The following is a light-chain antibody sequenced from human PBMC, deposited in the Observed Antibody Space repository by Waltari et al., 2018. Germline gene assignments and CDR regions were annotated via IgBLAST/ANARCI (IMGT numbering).Light chain of an antibody. CDR2: GAS. CDR3: QQYMNWPRT. Sequence: EIVMTQSPATLSVSPGERATLSCRASQNVYTNLAWYQQKPGHAPRHRIYGASTRATDIPARFSGSGSGTEFTLTNNSLESEDFATCYCQQYMNWPRTFGQGTKVEIK. J-gene: IGKJ1*01. V-gene: IGKV3-15*01. CDR1: QNVYTN.